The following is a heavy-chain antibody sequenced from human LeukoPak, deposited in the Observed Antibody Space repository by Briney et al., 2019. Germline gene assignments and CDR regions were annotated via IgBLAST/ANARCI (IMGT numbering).Heavy chain of an antibody. D-gene: IGHD2-2*01. J-gene: IGHJ4*02. CDR2: ISSSSSTI. CDR3: ARGDIVVVPAAMRS. V-gene: IGHV3-48*04. Sequence: GGSLRLSCAASGFTFSSYSMNGVRQAPGKGLEWVSYISSSSSTIYYADSVKGRFTISRDNAKNSLYLQMNSLRAEDTAVYYCARGDIVVVPAAMRSWGQGTLVTVSS. CDR1: GFTFSSYS.